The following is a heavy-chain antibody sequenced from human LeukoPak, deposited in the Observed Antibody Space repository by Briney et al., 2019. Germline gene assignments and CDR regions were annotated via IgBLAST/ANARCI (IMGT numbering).Heavy chain of an antibody. CDR1: GGSISSGGYY. Sequence: SETLSLTCTVSGGSISSGGYYWSWIRQHPGKGLEWIRYIYYSGSTYYNPSLKSRVTISVDTSKNQFSLKLSSVTAADTAVYYCARVGSSGYHSDYWGQGTLVTVSS. CDR3: ARVGSSGYHSDY. V-gene: IGHV4-31*03. CDR2: IYYSGST. D-gene: IGHD3-22*01. J-gene: IGHJ4*02.